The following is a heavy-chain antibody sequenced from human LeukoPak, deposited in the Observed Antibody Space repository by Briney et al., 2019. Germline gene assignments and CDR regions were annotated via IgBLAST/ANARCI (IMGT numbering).Heavy chain of an antibody. CDR1: GFTFSDYY. D-gene: IGHD5-12*01. CDR3: ARGTLVATVPGFDY. CDR2: ISSSGSTI. J-gene: IGHJ4*02. V-gene: IGHV3-11*01. Sequence: GGSLRLSCAAAGFTFSDYYMSWIRQAPGKGLEWVSYISSSGSTIYYADSVKGRFTIPRDNAKNSLYLQMNSLRAEDTAVYYCARGTLVATVPGFDYWGQGTLVTVSS.